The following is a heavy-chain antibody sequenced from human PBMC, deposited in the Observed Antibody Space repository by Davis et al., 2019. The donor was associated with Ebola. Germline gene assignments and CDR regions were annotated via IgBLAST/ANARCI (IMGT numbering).Heavy chain of an antibody. V-gene: IGHV4-59*12. CDR3: ARALRGYCSGGDCRPKGGFDY. J-gene: IGHJ4*02. Sequence: TLSLTCTVSGGSISSYYWSWIRQPPGKGLEWIGYIYYSGSTNYNPSLKSRVTISVDTSKNQFSLKLSSVTAADTAVYYCARALRGYCSGGDCRPKGGFDYWGQGTLVSVSS. CDR2: IYYSGST. D-gene: IGHD2-15*01. CDR1: GGSISSYY.